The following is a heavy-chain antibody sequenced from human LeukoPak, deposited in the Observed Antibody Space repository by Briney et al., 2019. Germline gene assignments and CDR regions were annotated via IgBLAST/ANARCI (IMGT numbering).Heavy chain of an antibody. CDR1: EFNFFRYG. CDR3: ARELPREVTLDY. J-gene: IGHJ4*01. D-gene: IGHD2-21*02. CDR2: IFTDGTTT. Sequence: PGGSLRLSCVASEFNFFRYGMQWVRQAPGKGLVWVSRIFTDGTTTSYADSVKGRFTISRDNAKNTLYLQMNSLRAEDTAVYYCARELPREVTLDYWGKGTLVTVSP. V-gene: IGHV3-74*01.